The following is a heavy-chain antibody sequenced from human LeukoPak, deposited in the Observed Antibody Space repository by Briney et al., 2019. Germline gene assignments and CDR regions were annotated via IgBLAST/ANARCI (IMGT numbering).Heavy chain of an antibody. CDR3: ARVQGGGFRTADS. CDR1: GFTFSNYI. V-gene: IGHV3-30*04. J-gene: IGHJ4*02. Sequence: GVLRLSCAASGFTFSNYIMHWVRQAPGKGLDWVAVVLEDGSYQYYADSVKGRFTISRDNSKNTLFLQMNSLRGEDTAMYYCARVQGGGFRTADSWGQGTLVTVSS. D-gene: IGHD1-14*01. CDR2: VLEDGSYQ.